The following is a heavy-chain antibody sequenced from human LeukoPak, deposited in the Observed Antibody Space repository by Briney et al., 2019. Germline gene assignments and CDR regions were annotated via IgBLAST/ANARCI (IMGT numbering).Heavy chain of an antibody. CDR2: ISWNGGST. CDR1: GFTFDDSG. J-gene: IGHJ4*02. V-gene: IGHV3-20*04. D-gene: IGHD5-12*01. CDR3: AKDDAWVRYQD. Sequence: GGSLRLSCAASGFTFDDSGMSWVRQAPGKGLEWVSGISWNGGSTGYADSVKGRFTISRDNSKNTLDLQMNSLRAEDTAVYYCAKDDAWVRYQDWGQGTLVTVSS.